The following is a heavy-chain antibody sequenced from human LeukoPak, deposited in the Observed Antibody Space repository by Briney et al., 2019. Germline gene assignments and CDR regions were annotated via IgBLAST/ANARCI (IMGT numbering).Heavy chain of an antibody. J-gene: IGHJ4*02. V-gene: IGHV1-46*01. D-gene: IGHD4-17*01. CDR2: INPRGGST. CDR1: GYSFTNNY. CDR3: ARDLYMTAEITGYFDC. Sequence: ASVRVSCKASGYSFTNNYVNWVRQAPGQGLERMGVINPRGGSTSYAQRFQGRVTMTRDTSTSTVYMDLSNLKSEDAAVYYCARDLYMTAEITGYFDCWGQGTLVTVSS.